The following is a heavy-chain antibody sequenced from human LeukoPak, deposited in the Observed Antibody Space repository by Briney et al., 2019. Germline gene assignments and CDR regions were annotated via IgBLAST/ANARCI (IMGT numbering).Heavy chain of an antibody. CDR1: GYSFTNYW. J-gene: IGHJ4*02. CDR2: IYPGDSDT. CDR3: ARQTGGNGIDY. V-gene: IGHV5-51*01. D-gene: IGHD7-27*01. Sequence: GESLKISGKGFGYSFTNYWIGWVRQTPGKGLEWMGIIYPGDSDTRYSPSFQGQVTSSADKSISTAYLQWSSLKASDTAMYYCARQTGGNGIDYWGQGTLVTVSS.